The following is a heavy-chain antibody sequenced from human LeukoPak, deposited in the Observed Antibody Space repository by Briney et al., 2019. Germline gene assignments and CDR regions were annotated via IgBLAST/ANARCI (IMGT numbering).Heavy chain of an antibody. CDR2: IKQDGSEK. Sequence: GGSLRLSCAASGFTFSSYWMSWVRQAPGKGLEWVANIKQDGSEKYYVDSVKCRFTISRDKAKNSLYLQMNSLRAEDTAVYYCARDHSTYYDFWSGYSYYFDYWGQGTLVTVSS. CDR3: ARDHSTYYDFWSGYSYYFDY. J-gene: IGHJ4*02. D-gene: IGHD3-3*01. CDR1: GFTFSSYW. V-gene: IGHV3-7*01.